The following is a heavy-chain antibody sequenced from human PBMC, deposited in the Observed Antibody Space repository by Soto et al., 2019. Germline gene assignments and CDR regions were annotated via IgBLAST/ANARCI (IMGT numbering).Heavy chain of an antibody. D-gene: IGHD6-6*01. J-gene: IGHJ5*02. Sequence: QVQLQESGPGLVKPSETLSLTCTVSGGSISSYYWSWIQQPPGKGLEWIGYIYYSGSTNYNPTLKSRVTISVDTSKNQFSLKLSSVTAADTAVYYCARAPAYSSSSGSSDWFYPWGQGTLVTVSS. CDR2: IYYSGST. CDR3: ARAPAYSSSSGSSDWFYP. CDR1: GGSISSYY. V-gene: IGHV4-59*01.